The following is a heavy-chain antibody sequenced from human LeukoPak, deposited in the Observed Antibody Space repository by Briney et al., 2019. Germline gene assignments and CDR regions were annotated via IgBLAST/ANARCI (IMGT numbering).Heavy chain of an antibody. V-gene: IGHV3-21*01. Sequence: GGSLRLSCAASGFTFSSYSMNWVRQAPGKGLEWVSSISSSSSYIYYADSVKGRFTISRDNAKNSLYLQMNSLRAEDTAVYYCARGSWLKYYFDYWGQGTLVTVSS. CDR3: ARGSWLKYYFDY. CDR2: ISSSSSYI. CDR1: GFTFSSYS. D-gene: IGHD6-13*01. J-gene: IGHJ4*02.